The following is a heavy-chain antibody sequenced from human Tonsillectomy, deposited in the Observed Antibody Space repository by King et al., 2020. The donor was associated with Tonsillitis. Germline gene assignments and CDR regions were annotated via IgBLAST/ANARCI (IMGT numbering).Heavy chain of an antibody. CDR1: GGSISSGAYS. D-gene: IGHD1-26*01. CDR2: IYYSGST. CDR3: ARTRAEWELLGGHGMDV. Sequence: QLQESGPGLVKPSQTLSLTCAVSGGSISSGAYSWSWIRQPPGKGLEWIGYIYYSGSTYYNPSLKRRLTISVDTSKNQFSLKLSSVTAADTAVYYCARTRAEWELLGGHGMDVWGQGTTVTVFS. V-gene: IGHV4-30-4*07. J-gene: IGHJ6*02.